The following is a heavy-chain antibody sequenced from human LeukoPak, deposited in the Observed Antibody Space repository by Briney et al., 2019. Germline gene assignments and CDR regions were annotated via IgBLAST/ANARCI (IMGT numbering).Heavy chain of an antibody. V-gene: IGHV3-21*06. D-gene: IGHD6-13*01. CDR3: ARVYSSSWHFSDY. Sequence: GGSLRLSCAASGFTFSYYSMTWVRQAPGKGLEWVSSISSSSRDIQYTDSVGGRFTISRDNAKNSLYLQMNSLRAEDTAMYYCARVYSSSWHFSDYWGQGTLVTVSS. CDR2: ISSSSRDI. CDR1: GFTFSYYS. J-gene: IGHJ4*02.